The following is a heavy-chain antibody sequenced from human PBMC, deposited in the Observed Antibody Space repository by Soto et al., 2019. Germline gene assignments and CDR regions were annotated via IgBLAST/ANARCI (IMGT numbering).Heavy chain of an antibody. CDR2: MNPNSGNT. CDR3: ARVRDIVVVVAATEDAFDI. Sequence: GASVKVSCKASGYTFPSYDINWVRQATGQGLEWMGWMNPNSGNTGYAQKFQGRVTMTRNTSISTAYMELSSLRSEDTAVYYCARVRDIVVVVAATEDAFDIWGQGTMDTVSS. V-gene: IGHV1-8*01. D-gene: IGHD2-15*01. J-gene: IGHJ3*02. CDR1: GYTFPSYD.